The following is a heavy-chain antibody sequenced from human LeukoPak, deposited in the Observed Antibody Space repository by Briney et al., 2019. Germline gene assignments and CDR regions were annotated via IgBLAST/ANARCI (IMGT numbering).Heavy chain of an antibody. CDR1: GYTFTNYG. Sequence: GSVKVSCKASGYTFTNYGISWVRRAPGQGLGWMGWISGNNGNTNNAQKFQGRVTMTADTSTSTAYMELRSLRSDDTAVYYCARPYNWSYATDYWGQGTLVTVSS. D-gene: IGHD1-7*01. V-gene: IGHV1-18*01. J-gene: IGHJ4*02. CDR2: ISGNNGNT. CDR3: ARPYNWSYATDY.